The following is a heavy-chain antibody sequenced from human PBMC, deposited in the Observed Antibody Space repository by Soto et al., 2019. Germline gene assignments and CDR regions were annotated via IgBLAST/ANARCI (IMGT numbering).Heavy chain of an antibody. V-gene: IGHV1-69*08. CDR3: ARDSPIGSTFSGYDAIDY. Sequence: QVQLVQSGAEVKKPGSSVKVSCKASGGPFSNDIITWVRQAPGQGLEWMGRIIPLLNIANYAQKFQGRVTIPADRSTGTAYMGLNSLRSEDTAVYYCARDSPIGSTFSGYDAIDYWGQGTLVTVSS. J-gene: IGHJ4*02. CDR2: IIPLLNIA. D-gene: IGHD5-12*01. CDR1: GGPFSNDI.